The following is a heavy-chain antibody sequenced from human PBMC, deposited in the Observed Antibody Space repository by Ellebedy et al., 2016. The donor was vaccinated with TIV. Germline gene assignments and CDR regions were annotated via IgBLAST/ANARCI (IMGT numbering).Heavy chain of an antibody. J-gene: IGHJ6*02. Sequence: GESLKISCAASGFPFHNYWMTWVRQAQGKGLEWVANIKQDGSVKNYVDSVKGRFTISRENAKSSLWLQMNTLRVEDTAVYYCVTGMDVWGQGTTVTVS. CDR2: IKQDGSVK. V-gene: IGHV3-7*01. CDR3: VTGMDV. CDR1: GFPFHNYW.